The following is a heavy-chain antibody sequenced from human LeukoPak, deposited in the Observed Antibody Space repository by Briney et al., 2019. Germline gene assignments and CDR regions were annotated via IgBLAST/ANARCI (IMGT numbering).Heavy chain of an antibody. CDR3: ARVVDVNSYGLFDY. Sequence: ASVKVSFKASGYPFTSYAMHWVRQAPGQRLEWMGWINAGNGNTKYSQKFQGRVTITRDTSASTAYMELSSLRSEDTAVYYCARVVDVNSYGLFDYWGQGTLVTVSS. J-gene: IGHJ4*02. CDR2: INAGNGNT. CDR1: GYPFTSYA. D-gene: IGHD5-18*01. V-gene: IGHV1-3*01.